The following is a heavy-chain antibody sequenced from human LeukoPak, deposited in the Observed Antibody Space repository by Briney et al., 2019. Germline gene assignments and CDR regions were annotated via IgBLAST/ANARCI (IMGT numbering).Heavy chain of an antibody. V-gene: IGHV1-69*13. CDR1: GYTFTSYG. CDR2: IIPIFDTA. CDR3: ATYSGYVGVAFDY. D-gene: IGHD5-12*01. Sequence: SVKVSCKASGYTFTSYGISWVRQAPGQGLEWMGGIIPIFDTANYAQKFQGRVTITADESTSTAYMELSSLRSEDTAVYYCATYSGYVGVAFDYWGQGTLVTVSS. J-gene: IGHJ4*02.